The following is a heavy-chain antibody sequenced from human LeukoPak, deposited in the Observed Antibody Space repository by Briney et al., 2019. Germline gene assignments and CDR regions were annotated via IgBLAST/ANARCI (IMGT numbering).Heavy chain of an antibody. V-gene: IGHV5-51*01. D-gene: IGHD5-24*01. Sequence: GESLKISCKGSGYSFTSYWIGWVRQMPGKGLEWMGIIYPGDSDTRYSPSFQGQVTISADKSISTAYLQWSSLKASDTAMYYCARQEWLHTGGGAGFDYWGQGTLVTVSS. CDR2: IYPGDSDT. CDR1: GYSFTSYW. CDR3: ARQEWLHTGGGAGFDY. J-gene: IGHJ4*02.